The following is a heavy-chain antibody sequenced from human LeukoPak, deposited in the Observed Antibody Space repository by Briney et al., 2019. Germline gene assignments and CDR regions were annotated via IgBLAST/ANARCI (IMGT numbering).Heavy chain of an antibody. CDR3: AKGGDGYNYFGY. CDR2: IWYDGSNK. V-gene: IGHV3-33*06. Sequence: GRSLRLSCAASGFTFSSYGMHWVRQAPGKGLEWVAVIWYDGSNKYYADSVKGRFTISRDNSKNTLYLQMNSLRAEDTAVYYCAKGGDGYNYFGYWGQGALVTVSS. D-gene: IGHD5-24*01. J-gene: IGHJ4*02. CDR1: GFTFSSYG.